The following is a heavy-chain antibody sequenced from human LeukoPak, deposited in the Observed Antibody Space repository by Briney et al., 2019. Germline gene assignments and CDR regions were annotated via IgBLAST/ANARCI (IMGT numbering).Heavy chain of an antibody. Sequence: GGSLRLSCAASGFTFSNAWMSWVRQAPGKGLEWVGRIKSKTDGGTTDYAAPVKGRFTISRDDSENTLFLQMNSLKTEDTSVYYCTTDGLMVRGVMHNDWGQGTRVTVSS. V-gene: IGHV3-15*01. CDR3: TTDGLMVRGVMHND. CDR1: GFTFSNAW. J-gene: IGHJ4*02. D-gene: IGHD3-10*01. CDR2: IKSKTDGGTT.